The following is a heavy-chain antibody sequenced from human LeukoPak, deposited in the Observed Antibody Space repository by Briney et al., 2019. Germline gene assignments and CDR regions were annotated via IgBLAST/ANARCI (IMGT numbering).Heavy chain of an antibody. Sequence: SETLSLTCTVSGGSISSSSYYWGWIRQPPGKGLEWIGSIYYSGSTYYNPSLKSRVTISVDTSKNQFSLKLSSVTAADTAVYYCAKNYDDGSAVMVDDVFDVWGQGTLVTVSS. V-gene: IGHV4-39*07. CDR1: GGSISSSSYY. D-gene: IGHD3-22*01. J-gene: IGHJ3*01. CDR3: AKNYDDGSAVMVDDVFDV. CDR2: IYYSGST.